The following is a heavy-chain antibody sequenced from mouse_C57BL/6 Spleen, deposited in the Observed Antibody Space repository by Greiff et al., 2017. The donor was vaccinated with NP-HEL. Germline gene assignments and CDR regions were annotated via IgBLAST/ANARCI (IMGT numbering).Heavy chain of an antibody. CDR3: ARENWAEGY. CDR2: INPYNGGT. Sequence: EVQRVESGPVLVKPGASVKMSCKASGYTFTDYYMNWVKQSHGKSLEWIGVINPYNGGTSYNQKFKGKATLTVDKSSSTAYMELNSLTSEDSAVYYCARENWAEGYWGQGTTLTVSS. V-gene: IGHV1-19*01. D-gene: IGHD4-1*01. CDR1: GYTFTDYY. J-gene: IGHJ2*01.